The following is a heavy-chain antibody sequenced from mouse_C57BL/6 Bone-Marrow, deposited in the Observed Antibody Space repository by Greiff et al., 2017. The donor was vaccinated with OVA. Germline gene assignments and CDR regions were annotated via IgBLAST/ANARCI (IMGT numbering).Heavy chain of an antibody. CDR1: GYAFSSSW. D-gene: IGHD1-1*01. V-gene: IGHV1-82*01. CDR2: IYPGDGDT. J-gene: IGHJ2*01. CDR3: ARITTVVRDY. Sequence: VQLQQSGPELVKPGASVKISCKASGYAFSSSWMNWVKQRPGKGLEWIGRIYPGDGDTNYNGKFKGKATLTADKSTSTAYMQLSSLTSEDSAVYFCARITTVVRDYWGQGTTLTVSS.